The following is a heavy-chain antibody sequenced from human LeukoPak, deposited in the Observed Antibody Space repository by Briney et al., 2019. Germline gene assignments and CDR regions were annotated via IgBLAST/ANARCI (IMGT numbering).Heavy chain of an antibody. D-gene: IGHD3-10*01. CDR3: VRLLDLDY. Sequence: GSLRLSCAASGFTFSRYWMHWVRQAPGKGLVWVSRINSDGSMTDYADPVKGRFTISRDNAENTLYLQMNSLKAEDTAVYYCVRLLDLDYWGQGTLVTVSS. J-gene: IGHJ4*02. CDR1: GFTFSRYW. V-gene: IGHV3-74*01. CDR2: INSDGSMT.